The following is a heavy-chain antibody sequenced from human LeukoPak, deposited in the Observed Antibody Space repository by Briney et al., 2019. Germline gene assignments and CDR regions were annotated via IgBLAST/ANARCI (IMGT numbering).Heavy chain of an antibody. Sequence: ASVKVSCKASGYTFTGYYMHWVRQAPGQGLEWMGWINPNSGGTNYAQKFQGWVTMTRDTSISTAYMELSRLRSDDTAVYYCARDPRSFRPIGVVTHADAFDIWGQGTMVTVSS. CDR3: ARDPRSFRPIGVVTHADAFDI. J-gene: IGHJ3*02. CDR1: GYTFTGYY. D-gene: IGHD3-3*01. CDR2: INPNSGGT. V-gene: IGHV1-2*04.